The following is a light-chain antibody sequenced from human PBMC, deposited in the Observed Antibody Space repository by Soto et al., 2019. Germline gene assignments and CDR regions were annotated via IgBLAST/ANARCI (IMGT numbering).Light chain of an antibody. CDR1: QSGSGSS. CDR2: RAS. J-gene: IGKJ2*01. CDR3: QQYGSPPQT. V-gene: IGKV3-20*01. Sequence: DIVLKKSPGPLALSPGERAALSGTARQSGSGSSFAWYQHKPGQAPRLLIYRASSSATGIPDRFSGSGARTDFTLNISRLEPEDFAVYYNQQYGSPPQTFGQGTKLEIK.